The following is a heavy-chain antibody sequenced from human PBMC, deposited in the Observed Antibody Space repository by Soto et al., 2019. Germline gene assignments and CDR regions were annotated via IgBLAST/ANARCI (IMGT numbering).Heavy chain of an antibody. V-gene: IGHV3-53*01. J-gene: IGHJ5*02. D-gene: IGHD2-21*01. Sequence: EVQLVESGGGLIQPGGSLRLSCAASGFTVSSNYMSWVRQAPGKGLEWVSVIYSGGNTYYADSVKGRFTISRDNSKNTLYRQMNSLRAEDTAVYYGARHPPYSAWGQGTLVTVSS. CDR2: IYSGGNT. CDR1: GFTVSSNY. CDR3: ARHPPYSA.